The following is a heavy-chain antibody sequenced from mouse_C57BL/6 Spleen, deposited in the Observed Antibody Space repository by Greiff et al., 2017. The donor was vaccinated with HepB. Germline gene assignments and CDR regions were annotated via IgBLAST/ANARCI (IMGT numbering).Heavy chain of an antibody. Sequence: EVHLVESGPGLVQPSQSLSLTCSATGYSITSGYYWNCIRQFPGNKLEWMGYISYDGSNNYNPSLKNRFSITSDTSKNQFFLKLNSVTPEDTATYDCARGLMLWYYFDYWGQGTTLTVSS. J-gene: IGHJ2*01. CDR1: GYSITSGYY. CDR3: ARGLMLWYYFDY. CDR2: ISYDGSN. V-gene: IGHV3-6*01. D-gene: IGHD1-1*02.